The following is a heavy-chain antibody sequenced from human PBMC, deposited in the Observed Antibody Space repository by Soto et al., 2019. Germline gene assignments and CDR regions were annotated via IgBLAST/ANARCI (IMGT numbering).Heavy chain of an antibody. D-gene: IGHD2-2*01. CDR2: ISYDGSNK. J-gene: IGHJ6*02. CDR3: AKAVGYCSSSSCRDYYCYYGMDF. V-gene: IGHV3-30*18. Sequence: GGSLRLSCAASGFTFSSYGMHWVRQAPGKGLEWVAVISYDGSNKYYTDFVKGRFTISRDNSKNTLYLQMNSLRAEDAAVYYCAKAVGYCSSSSCRDYYCYYGMDFWGHGTTVTVSS. CDR1: GFTFSSYG.